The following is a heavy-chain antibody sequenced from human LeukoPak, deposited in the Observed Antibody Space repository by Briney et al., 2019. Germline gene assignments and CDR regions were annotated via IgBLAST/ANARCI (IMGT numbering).Heavy chain of an antibody. Sequence: ASVKVSYKASGYTFTSYGISWVRQAPGQGLEWMGWISAYNGNTNYAQKLQGRVTMTTDTSTSTAYMELRSLRSDDTAVYYCARGLSPRTLYYYDSSGSPFDYWGQGTLVTVSS. D-gene: IGHD3-22*01. CDR2: ISAYNGNT. CDR1: GYTFTSYG. J-gene: IGHJ4*02. V-gene: IGHV1-18*01. CDR3: ARGLSPRTLYYYDSSGSPFDY.